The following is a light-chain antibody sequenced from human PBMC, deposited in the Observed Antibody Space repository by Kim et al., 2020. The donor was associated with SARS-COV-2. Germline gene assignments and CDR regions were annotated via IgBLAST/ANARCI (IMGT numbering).Light chain of an antibody. CDR1: KLGEKY. J-gene: IGLJ2*01. CDR3: QAWDSSTVV. CDR2: QDS. Sequence: SYELTQPPSVSVSPGQTASITCSGDKLGEKYACWYQQKPGQSPVLVIYQDSKRPSGIPERFSGSNSGNTATLTISGTQARDEADYYCQAWDSSTVVFGGGTQLTVL. V-gene: IGLV3-1*01.